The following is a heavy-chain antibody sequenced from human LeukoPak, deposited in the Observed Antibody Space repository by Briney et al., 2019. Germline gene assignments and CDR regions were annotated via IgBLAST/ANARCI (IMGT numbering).Heavy chain of an antibody. D-gene: IGHD3-10*01. CDR3: ARCGGSGSLDMDV. CDR2: IYYSGST. CDR1: GGSISSGGYY. Sequence: PSQTLSLTCTVSGGSISSGGYYWSWIRQHPGKGLEWIGYIYYSGSTYYNPSLKSRVTISVDTSKNQFSLKLSSVTAADTAVYYCARCGGSGSLDMDVWGQGTTVTVSS. J-gene: IGHJ6*02. V-gene: IGHV4-31*03.